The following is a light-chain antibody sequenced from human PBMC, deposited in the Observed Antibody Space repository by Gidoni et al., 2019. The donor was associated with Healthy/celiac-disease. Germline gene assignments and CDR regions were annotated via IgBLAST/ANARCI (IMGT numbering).Light chain of an antibody. V-gene: IGKV1D-13*01. CDR2: DAS. CDR1: QGISSA. J-gene: IGKJ5*01. CDR3: QQFNNYPIT. Sequence: AIQLTQSPSSLSASVGDRVTITCRASQGISSALAWYQQKPGKAPKLLFYDASSLESGVPSRFSGSRSGTDFTLTISSLQPEDFATYYCQQFNNYPITFGQXTRLEIK.